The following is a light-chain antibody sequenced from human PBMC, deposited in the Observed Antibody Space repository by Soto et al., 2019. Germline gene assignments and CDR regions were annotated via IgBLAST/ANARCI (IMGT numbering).Light chain of an antibody. CDR2: GAS. V-gene: IGKV3-20*01. Sequence: EFVLTQSPDTVSVSPGDRATLSCRASQSVGRDYLAWYQQKPGQAPRLLIHGASNRATGIPDRFSGSGSGTDFTLSISRLEPEDFAVYYCQQYAKSPITFGQGTRLEIK. CDR3: QQYAKSPIT. CDR1: QSVGRDY. J-gene: IGKJ5*01.